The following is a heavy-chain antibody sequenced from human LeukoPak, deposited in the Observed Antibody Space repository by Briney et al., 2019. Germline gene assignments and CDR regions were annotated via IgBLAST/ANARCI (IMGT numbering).Heavy chain of an antibody. D-gene: IGHD4-23*01. J-gene: IGHJ4*02. Sequence: GGSLTLSCAASGFTFSDYYMSWIRQATGKGLEWVSYISSSGSTIYYADSVKGRFTISRDNAKNSLYLQMNSLRAEDTAVYYWARGDYDYGGNWFDYWGQGTLVTVSS. CDR3: ARGDYDYGGNWFDY. V-gene: IGHV3-11*04. CDR1: GFTFSDYY. CDR2: ISSSGSTI.